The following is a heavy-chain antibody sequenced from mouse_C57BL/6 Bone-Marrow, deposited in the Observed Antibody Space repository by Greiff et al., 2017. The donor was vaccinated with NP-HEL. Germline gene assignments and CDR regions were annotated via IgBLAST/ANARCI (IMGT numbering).Heavy chain of an antibody. CDR3: ARGITTVVGLDD. V-gene: IGHV1-80*01. CDR1: GYAFSSYW. Sequence: QVQLQQSGAELVKPGASVKISCKASGYAFSSYWMNWVKQRPGKGLEWIGQIYPGDGDTNYNGKFKGKATLTADKSSSTAYMQLSSLTSEDSAVYFCARGITTVVGLDDWGQGTTLTVSS. J-gene: IGHJ2*01. CDR2: IYPGDGDT. D-gene: IGHD1-1*01.